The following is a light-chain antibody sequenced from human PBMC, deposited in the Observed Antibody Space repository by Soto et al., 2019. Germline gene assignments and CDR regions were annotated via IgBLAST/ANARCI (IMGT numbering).Light chain of an antibody. J-gene: IGKJ1*01. CDR3: QQYNNWPPWT. CDR2: DAS. Sequence: EIVLTQSPATLSVSPGERATLSCRASQSVSSNLAWYQHKPGQAPRLLIYDASTRATGVPARFSGSGSGTDFTLSISSLQSEDFAVYYCQQYNNWPPWTFDQGTKVEIK. CDR1: QSVSSN. V-gene: IGKV3-15*01.